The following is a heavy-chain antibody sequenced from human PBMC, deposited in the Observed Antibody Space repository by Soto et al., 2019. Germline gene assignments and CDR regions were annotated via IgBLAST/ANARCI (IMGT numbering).Heavy chain of an antibody. J-gene: IGHJ6*02. CDR1: GFIFNNYD. V-gene: IGHV3-48*02. CDR2: ISSSSSTI. Sequence: EVQLVESGGGLVQPGGSLRLSCEASGFIFNNYDMNWVRQAPGKGLEWVSYISSSSSTIYNADSVKGRFTISRDNAKNSLYRQMNSLRDEDMAVYYCARGGCSGGSCQGAWTMDVWGQGTTVTVSS. D-gene: IGHD2-15*01. CDR3: ARGGCSGGSCQGAWTMDV.